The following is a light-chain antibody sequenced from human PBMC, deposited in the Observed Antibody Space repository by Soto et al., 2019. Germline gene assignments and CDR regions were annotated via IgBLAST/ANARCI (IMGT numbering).Light chain of an antibody. J-gene: IGLJ2*01. V-gene: IGLV1-44*01. CDR1: SSNIGSNT. CDR3: AAWDDSLNGVL. CDR2: SKN. Sequence: QAVLTQPPSASGTPGQRVTISCSGSSSNIGSNTVDWYQQLPGTAPKLLIYSKNQRPSGVPDRISGSKSGTAASLAISGLQSEDEADYYCAAWDDSLNGVLFGGGTKLTVL.